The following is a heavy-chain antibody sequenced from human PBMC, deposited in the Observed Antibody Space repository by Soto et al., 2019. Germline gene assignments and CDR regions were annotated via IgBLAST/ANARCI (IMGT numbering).Heavy chain of an antibody. J-gene: IGHJ3*01. D-gene: IGHD3-3*01. CDR1: GFTFSTSD. V-gene: IGHV3-13*01. Sequence: ESGGGLVQPGGSLRLSCAASGFTFSTSDMHWVRQPTGQRPEWVSAIDTAGDTFYTDSVKGRFTISRDNAKNSFYLHMNSLTAGDTAMYFCARARTIWDDGLDLWGQGTMVTVSS. CDR3: ARARTIWDDGLDL. CDR2: IDTAGDT.